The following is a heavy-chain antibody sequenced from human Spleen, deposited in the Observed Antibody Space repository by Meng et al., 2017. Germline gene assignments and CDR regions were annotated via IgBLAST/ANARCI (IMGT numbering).Heavy chain of an antibody. CDR3: ARGPTTMAHDFDY. CDR2: VHESGTT. D-gene: IGHD4-11*01. Sequence: SETLSLTCTVSGGSISRSSYNWGWIRQPPGKGLEWIGSVHESGTTYYNPSLKSRATLSIHMSKNQFSLRVSSVTAADSAVYYCARGPTTMAHDFDYWGQGTLVTVSS. J-gene: IGHJ4*02. CDR1: GGSISRSSYN. V-gene: IGHV4-39*07.